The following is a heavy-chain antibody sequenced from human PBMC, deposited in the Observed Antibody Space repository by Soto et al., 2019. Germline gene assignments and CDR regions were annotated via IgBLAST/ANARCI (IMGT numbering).Heavy chain of an antibody. J-gene: IGHJ5*02. CDR3: ARGRHWFGP. Sequence: SETLSLTCTVSGISITSSYWNWFRQSPGKGLGWIGQISDRGDINYNPPLESRVAISTDTSKNQVSLTLTAVNAADTAVYFCARGRHWFGPWGQGTLVTVSS. CDR1: GISITSSY. V-gene: IGHV4-59*08. CDR2: ISDRGDI.